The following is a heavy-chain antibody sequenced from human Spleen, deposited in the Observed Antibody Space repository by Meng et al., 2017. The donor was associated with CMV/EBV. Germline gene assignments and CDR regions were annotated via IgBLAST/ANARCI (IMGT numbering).Heavy chain of an antibody. V-gene: IGHV3-30*02. CDR2: IRYDGTYK. CDR1: GFTFSNFG. Sequence: GGSLRLSCAPSGFTFSNFGMHWVRQAPGKGLEWVAFIRYDGTYKYYVDSVKGRFTISRDNSKNTLYLQMNSLRAEDTAVYYCAKQGQWPPDYWGQGTLVTVSS. D-gene: IGHD6-19*01. J-gene: IGHJ4*02. CDR3: AKQGQWPPDY.